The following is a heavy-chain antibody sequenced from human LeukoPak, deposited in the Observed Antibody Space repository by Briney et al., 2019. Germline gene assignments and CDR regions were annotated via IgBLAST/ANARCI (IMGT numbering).Heavy chain of an antibody. CDR1: GGSISSYY. V-gene: IGHV4-59*01. J-gene: IGHJ4*02. Sequence: SETLSLTCTVSGGSISSYYWSWIRQPPGKGLEWIGYIYYSGSTNYNPSLKSRVTISVDTSKNQFSLKLSSVTAADTAVYYCARGGYCSSTSCYGFVTFDYWGQGTLVTVSS. CDR3: ARGGYCSSTSCYGFVTFDY. D-gene: IGHD2-2*03. CDR2: IYYSGST.